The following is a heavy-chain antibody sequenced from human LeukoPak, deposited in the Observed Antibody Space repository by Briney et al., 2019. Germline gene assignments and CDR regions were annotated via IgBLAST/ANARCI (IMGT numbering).Heavy chain of an antibody. J-gene: IGHJ3*02. D-gene: IGHD3-10*01. Sequence: ASVKVSCKASGYTFTSYYMHWVRQAPGQGLEWMGIINPSGGSTSYAQKFQGRVTMTRDMSTSTVYMELSSLGSEDTAVYYCARSFDSGSYYPLDAFDIWGQGTMVSVSS. V-gene: IGHV1-46*01. CDR2: INPSGGST. CDR1: GYTFTSYY. CDR3: ARSFDSGSYYPLDAFDI.